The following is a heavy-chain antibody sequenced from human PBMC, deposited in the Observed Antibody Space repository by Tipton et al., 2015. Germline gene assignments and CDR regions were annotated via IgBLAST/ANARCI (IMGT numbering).Heavy chain of an antibody. Sequence: GWIRQPPGKGLEWMGTIYPGDSDTRYSPSFQGQVTISADKSINTAYLQWSSLKASDTAIYYCARQPLVYAINGWLDSWGQGTLVTVSS. CDR3: ARQPLVYAINGWLDS. D-gene: IGHD2-8*01. CDR2: IYPGDSDT. V-gene: IGHV5-51*01. J-gene: IGHJ5*01.